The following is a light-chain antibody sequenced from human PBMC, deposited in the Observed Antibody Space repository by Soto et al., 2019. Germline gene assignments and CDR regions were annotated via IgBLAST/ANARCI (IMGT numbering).Light chain of an antibody. V-gene: IGLV2-14*01. CDR3: SSYTSGSVL. CDR2: DVS. J-gene: IGLJ3*02. CDR1: SRDVGNYNF. Sequence: QSVLTQPASVSGSPGQSITVSCTGTSRDVGNYNFVSWYQQHPGKAPKVIIYDVSNRPSGVSDRFSASKSGNTASLTISGLQTEDEAVYFCSSYTSGSVLFGGGTQLTVL.